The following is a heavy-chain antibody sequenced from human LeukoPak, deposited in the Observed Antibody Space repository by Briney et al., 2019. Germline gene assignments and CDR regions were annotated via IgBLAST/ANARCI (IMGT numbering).Heavy chain of an antibody. CDR2: ISYDGSNK. J-gene: IGHJ6*02. D-gene: IGHD3-22*01. V-gene: IGHV3-30*18. Sequence: GRSLRLSCAASGFTFSSYGMHWVRQAPGKGLEWVAVISYDGSNKYYADSVKGRSTISRDNSKNTLYLQMNSLRAEDTAVYYCAKDPLRYDSSGFYGMDVWGQGTTVTVSS. CDR3: AKDPLRYDSSGFYGMDV. CDR1: GFTFSSYG.